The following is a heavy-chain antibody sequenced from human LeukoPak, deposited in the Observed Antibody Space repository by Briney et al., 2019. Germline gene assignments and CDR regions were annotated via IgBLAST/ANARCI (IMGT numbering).Heavy chain of an antibody. CDR2: VYSGDRT. V-gene: IGHV3-53*01. Sequence: QAGGSLRLSCAASGFTVNSNYMSWVRKAPGKGLEWVSVVYSGDRTYYADSVKGRFTISRDNSKNTLYLQMNSLRAEDTAVYYCAKVYSSSWTRAEYFQHWGQGTLVTVSS. CDR1: GFTVNSNY. J-gene: IGHJ1*01. CDR3: AKVYSSSWTRAEYFQH. D-gene: IGHD6-13*01.